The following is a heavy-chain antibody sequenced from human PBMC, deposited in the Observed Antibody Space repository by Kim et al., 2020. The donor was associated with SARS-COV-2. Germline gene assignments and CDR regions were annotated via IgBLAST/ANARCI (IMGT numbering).Heavy chain of an antibody. J-gene: IGHJ2*01. V-gene: IGHV4-39*01. CDR3: PRHQRYSSVWYV. Sequence: SETLSLTCTVSGGSLSSSSYYWGCIRKPPGKGLDCIGTAYYSGNTYYNPSLKSRVTISVATYKNQFSLKLCSGTAADTAVYYCPRHQRYSSVWYV. CDR1: GGSLSSSSYY. CDR2: AYYSGNT. D-gene: IGHD6-19*01.